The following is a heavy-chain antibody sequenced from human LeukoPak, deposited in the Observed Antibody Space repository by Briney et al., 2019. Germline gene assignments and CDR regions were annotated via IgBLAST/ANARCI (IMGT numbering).Heavy chain of an antibody. CDR1: GIAVRTNY. J-gene: IGHJ3*02. V-gene: IGHV3-66*02. Sequence: GGSLRLSCAASGIAVRTNYISWVRQAPGKGLEWVSVIYAGGNTYYADSVKGRFTISRDNSKNTVYLQMNSLRSEDTAVYYCARGLLGHCSSISCYPGAFDNWGQGTMFSVSS. D-gene: IGHD2-2*01. CDR3: ARGLLGHCSSISCYPGAFDN. CDR2: IYAGGNT.